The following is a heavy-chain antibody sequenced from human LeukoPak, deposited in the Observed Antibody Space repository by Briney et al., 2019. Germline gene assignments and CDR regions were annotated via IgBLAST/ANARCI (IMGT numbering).Heavy chain of an antibody. CDR2: IQRGGSES. V-gene: IGHV3-7*01. CDR3: VRVGTWELQRVFDY. J-gene: IGHJ4*02. CDR1: GFTFTDYW. Sequence: GGSLRLSCAVSGFTFTDYWMTWVRQVPGKGLEWVANIQRGGSESYYVDSVKGRFTISRENAKNSLYLQMDSLRVEDTAVYYCVRVGTWELQRVFDYWGQGTPVTVSS. D-gene: IGHD1-26*01.